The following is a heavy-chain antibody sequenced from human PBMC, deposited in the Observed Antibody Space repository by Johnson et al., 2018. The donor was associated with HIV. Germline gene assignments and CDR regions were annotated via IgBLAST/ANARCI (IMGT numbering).Heavy chain of an antibody. Sequence: VQLVESGGGVVHPGRSLRLSCAASGFTFNNYATHWVRQAPGKGLEWVALTSYDGTYKYYIDSVKGRFTVSRDNSKNTLYLQMNSLRTEDTAVYYCARAGRFTMIQGAFDIWGQGTMVTVSS. J-gene: IGHJ3*02. CDR3: ARAGRFTMIQGAFDI. CDR2: TSYDGTYK. V-gene: IGHV3-30-3*01. D-gene: IGHD3-22*01. CDR1: GFTFNNYA.